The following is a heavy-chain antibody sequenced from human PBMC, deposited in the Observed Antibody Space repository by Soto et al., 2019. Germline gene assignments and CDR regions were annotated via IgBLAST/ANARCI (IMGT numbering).Heavy chain of an antibody. D-gene: IGHD6-13*01. CDR1: GGSFSGYY. J-gene: IGHJ6*02. CDR2: INHSGST. CDR3: ARGGIPAAGTTAGWYYYCYRMDG. V-gene: IGHV4-34*01. Sequence: SETLSLTCAVSGGSFSGYYWRWIRQPPGKGLEWIGEINHSGSTNYNPSLTSRVTISVDTSKNQFSLKLSSVTAADTPAYYCARGGIPAAGTTAGWYYYCYRMDGWGQGAPVTVSS.